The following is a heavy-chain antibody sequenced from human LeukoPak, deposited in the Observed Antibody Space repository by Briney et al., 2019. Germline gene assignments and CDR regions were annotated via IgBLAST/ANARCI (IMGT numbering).Heavy chain of an antibody. CDR1: GFTLSSYA. J-gene: IGHJ3*02. CDR3: VTDYGGSSGAFDI. CDR2: ISSSSCDI. V-gene: IGHV3-21*01. D-gene: IGHD4-23*01. Sequence: GGSLRLSCTGSGFTLSSYAMNWVRRAPGQGLEWVSSISSSSCDIYYTDSVKGRFTISRDNAKNSLYLQMNSLRAEDTAVYYCVTDYGGSSGAFDIWGQGTMVTVSS.